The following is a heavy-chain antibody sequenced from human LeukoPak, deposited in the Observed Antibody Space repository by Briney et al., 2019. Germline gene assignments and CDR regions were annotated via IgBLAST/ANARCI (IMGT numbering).Heavy chain of an antibody. Sequence: GESLKISCKGSGYSFTSYWLGWARQLPGKGLECMGIIYPGDSDTRYSPSFQGQVTISADKSISTAYLQWSSLRASYTAMYYCARVSMGAGIDYWGQGTLVTVSS. CDR1: GYSFTSYW. CDR3: ARVSMGAGIDY. CDR2: IYPGDSDT. J-gene: IGHJ4*02. V-gene: IGHV5-51*01. D-gene: IGHD1-26*01.